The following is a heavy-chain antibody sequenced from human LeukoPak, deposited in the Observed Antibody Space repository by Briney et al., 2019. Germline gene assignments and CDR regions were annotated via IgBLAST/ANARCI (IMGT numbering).Heavy chain of an antibody. CDR1: GGTFSSYA. CDR2: IIPILGIA. D-gene: IGHD1-26*01. J-gene: IGHJ4*02. CDR3: ASRSSGSYYSGDY. V-gene: IGHV1-69*04. Sequence: SVKVSCKASGGTFSSYAISWVRQAPGQGLEWMGRIIPILGIANYAQKFQGRVTITADKSTSTAYMELSGLRSEDTAVYYCASRSSGSYYSGDYWGQGALVTVSS.